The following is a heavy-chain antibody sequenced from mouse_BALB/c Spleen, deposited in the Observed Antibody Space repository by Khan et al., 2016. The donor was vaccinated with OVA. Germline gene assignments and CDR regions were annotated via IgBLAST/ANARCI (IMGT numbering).Heavy chain of an antibody. V-gene: IGHV3-2*02. J-gene: IGHJ2*01. CDR2: ISYSGST. CDR1: GYSITSGYG. CDR3: ARTAMIKY. D-gene: IGHD1-2*01. Sequence: DVQLQESGPGLVKPSQSLSLTCTVTGYSITSGYGWNWIRQFPGNKLEWMGYISYSGSTNYNPSLKSRISLTRDTSKNQFFLQLNSVSTEDTATYDCARTAMIKYWGQGTTLTVAS.